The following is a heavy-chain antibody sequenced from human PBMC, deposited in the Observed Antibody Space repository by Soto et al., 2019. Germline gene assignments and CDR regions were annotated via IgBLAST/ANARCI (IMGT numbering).Heavy chain of an antibody. Sequence: QVQLQQWGAGLLKPSETLSLTCAVYGGSFSGYYWSWIRQPPGKGLEWIGEINHSGSTNYNPSLKSRVTISVDTSKNQFSLKLSSVTAADTAVYYCARDVLLWFRANPDSWFDPWGQGTLVTVSS. J-gene: IGHJ5*02. D-gene: IGHD3-10*01. V-gene: IGHV4-34*01. CDR3: ARDVLLWFRANPDSWFDP. CDR1: GGSFSGYY. CDR2: INHSGST.